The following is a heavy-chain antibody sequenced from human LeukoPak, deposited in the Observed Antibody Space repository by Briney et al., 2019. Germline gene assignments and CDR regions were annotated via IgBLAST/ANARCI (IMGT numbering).Heavy chain of an antibody. D-gene: IGHD2-2*02. V-gene: IGHV1-8*01. CDR1: GYTFTSYD. CDR3: ARGQIVVVPAAIGPLRYYYYGMDV. CDR2: MNPNSGNT. J-gene: IGHJ6*02. Sequence: ASVKVSCTASGYTFTSYDINWVRQATGQGLEWMGWMNPNSGNTGYAQKFQGRVTMTRNTSISTAYMELSSLRSEDTAVYYCARGQIVVVPAAIGPLRYYYYGMDVWGQGTTVTVSS.